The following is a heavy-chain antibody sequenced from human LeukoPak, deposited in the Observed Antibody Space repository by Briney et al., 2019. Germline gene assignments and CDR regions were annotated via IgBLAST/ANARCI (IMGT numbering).Heavy chain of an antibody. J-gene: IGHJ4*02. Sequence: PGGSLRLSCAASGFTFDDYAMHWVRHAPGKGLEWVSGISWNSGSIGYADSVKGRFTISRDNAKNSLYLQMNSLRAEDTALYYCAKTYGSGSYARVYYFDYWGQGTLVTVSS. V-gene: IGHV3-9*01. CDR1: GFTFDDYA. CDR3: AKTYGSGSYARVYYFDY. D-gene: IGHD3-10*01. CDR2: ISWNSGSI.